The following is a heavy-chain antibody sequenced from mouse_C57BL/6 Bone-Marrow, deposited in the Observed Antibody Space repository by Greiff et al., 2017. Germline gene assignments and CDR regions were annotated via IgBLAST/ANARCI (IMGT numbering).Heavy chain of an antibody. CDR1: GYTFTSYW. D-gene: IGHD1-1*01. Sequence: QVQLQQPGAELVRPGTSVKLSCKASGYTFTSYWMHWVKQRPGQGLEWIGVIDPSDSYTNYNQKFKGKATLTVDTASSTAYMQLSRLTSEDSAVYYCARDYYGSSYDYWGQGTTLTVSS. CDR3: ARDYYGSSYDY. CDR2: IDPSDSYT. J-gene: IGHJ2*01. V-gene: IGHV1-59*01.